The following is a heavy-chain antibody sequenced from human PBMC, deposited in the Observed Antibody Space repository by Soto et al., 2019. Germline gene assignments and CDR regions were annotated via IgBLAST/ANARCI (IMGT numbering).Heavy chain of an antibody. D-gene: IGHD3-10*01. J-gene: IGHJ4*02. CDR1: GGSINSYY. CDR3: ARAPRGNYGYPYYFDY. V-gene: IGHV4-59*01. Sequence: SENLSLTCTVPGGSINSYYWSWIRQPPGKGLEWIGYIYYSGSTNYNPSLKSRVTISVDTSKNQFSLKLSSVTAADTAVYYCARAPRGNYGYPYYFDYCGQGTLVTVS. CDR2: IYYSGST.